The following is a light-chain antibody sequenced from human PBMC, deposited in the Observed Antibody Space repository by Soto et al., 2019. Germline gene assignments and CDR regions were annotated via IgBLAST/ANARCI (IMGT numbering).Light chain of an antibody. J-gene: IGKJ1*01. CDR3: QQYDRYWT. Sequence: IWMTHSPSLLSASTGYRVTIGFRMSQSISSWLAWYQQKPGKAPKLLIYKASSLESGVPSRFSGSGSGTEFTLTISGLQPDDFGTYYCQQYDRYWTFGQGTKVDI. CDR2: KAS. CDR1: QSISSW. V-gene: IGKV1-5*03.